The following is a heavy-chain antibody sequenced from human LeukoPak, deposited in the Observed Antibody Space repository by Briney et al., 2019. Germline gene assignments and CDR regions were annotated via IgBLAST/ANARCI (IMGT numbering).Heavy chain of an antibody. CDR3: LREGTYFFASGSFQGYYFDN. J-gene: IGHJ4*02. V-gene: IGHV3-30*03. D-gene: IGHD3-10*01. Sequence: GGSLRLSCAAPGVTFSNYATHWVRQSPGKGLKWVAVISNDGSDKHNADSVKGRFTGSRDNSKHTVYLQMDRLRVEDTAIYYCLREGTYFFASGSFQGYYFDNWGQGTLVTVSS. CDR2: ISNDGSDK. CDR1: GVTFSNYA.